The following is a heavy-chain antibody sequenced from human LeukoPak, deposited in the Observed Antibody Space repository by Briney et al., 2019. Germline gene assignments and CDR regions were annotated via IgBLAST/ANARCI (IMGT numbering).Heavy chain of an antibody. CDR2: ISSSGSTI. J-gene: IGHJ4*02. CDR1: GFTFSSYE. V-gene: IGHV3-48*03. Sequence: GGSLRLSCAASGFTFSSYEMNWVRQAPGKGLEWVSYISSSGSTIYYADSVKGRFTISRDNAKNSLYLQMNSLRAEDTAVYYCARNLYDFLTGFDSWGQGTLVTVSS. CDR3: ARNLYDFLTGFDS. D-gene: IGHD3-9*01.